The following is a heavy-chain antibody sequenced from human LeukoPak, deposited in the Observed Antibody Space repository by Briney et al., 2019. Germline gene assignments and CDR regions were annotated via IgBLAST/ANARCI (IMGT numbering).Heavy chain of an antibody. CDR1: GFTFSTYN. V-gene: IGHV3-21*03. CDR2: ISSSSSHT. CDR3: TRGRRSGGFGSYYYYGMDV. J-gene: IGHJ6*02. Sequence: PGGSQRLSCAASGFTFSTYNMNWVRQAPGKGLEWVSSISSSSSHTYYVDSVKGRFTISRDNSKNTLYLQMNSLKTEDTAVYYCTRGRRSGGFGSYYYYGMDVWGQGTTVTVSS. D-gene: IGHD3-16*01.